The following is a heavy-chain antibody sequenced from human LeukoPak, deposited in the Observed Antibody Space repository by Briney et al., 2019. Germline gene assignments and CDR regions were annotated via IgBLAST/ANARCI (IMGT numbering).Heavy chain of an antibody. J-gene: IGHJ4*02. CDR3: ARTSQELFLDY. CDR2: INSDGSST. D-gene: IGHD3-10*01. Sequence: GGSLRLSCAASGFTFSSYWMHWVRQAPGKGLVWVSRINSDGSSTSYADSVKGRFTISRDNAKNTLYLQMNSLRAEDTAVYYCARTSQELFLDYWGQGTLVTVSS. V-gene: IGHV3-74*01. CDR1: GFTFSSYW.